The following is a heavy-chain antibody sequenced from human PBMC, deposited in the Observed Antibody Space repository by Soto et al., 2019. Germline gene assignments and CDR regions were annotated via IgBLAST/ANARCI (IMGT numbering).Heavy chain of an antibody. Sequence: EVQLVESGGGLVKPGGSLRLSCAASGFTCSDYNMNWVRQAPGKGLEWVSSISGSSSYIYYTDSVKGRFTISRDNAESSLYLQMNSLRAEDTAVYYCARLRAFAFDVWGQGTLVTVSS. J-gene: IGHJ3*01. CDR3: ARLRAFAFDV. CDR2: ISGSSSYI. CDR1: GFTCSDYN. V-gene: IGHV3-21*01.